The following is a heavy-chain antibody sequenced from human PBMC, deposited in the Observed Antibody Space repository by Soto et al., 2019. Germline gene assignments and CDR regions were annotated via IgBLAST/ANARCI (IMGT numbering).Heavy chain of an antibody. V-gene: IGHV3-33*01. CDR2: IWYDGSNK. J-gene: IGHJ4*02. D-gene: IGHD3-10*01. Sequence: QVQLVESGGGVVQPGRSLRLSCAASGFTFSSYGMHWVRQAPGKGLEWVAVIWYDGSNKYYADSVKGRFTISRDNSKNTLYLQMNSLRAEDTAVYYCARDFRITMVRGHPNQPPIFWGQGTLVTVSS. CDR1: GFTFSSYG. CDR3: ARDFRITMVRGHPNQPPIF.